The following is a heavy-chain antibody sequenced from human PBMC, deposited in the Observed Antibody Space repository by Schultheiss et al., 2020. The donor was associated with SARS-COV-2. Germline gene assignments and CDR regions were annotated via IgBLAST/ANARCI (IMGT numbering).Heavy chain of an antibody. V-gene: IGHV3-73*01. CDR3: TRNSTSSGWFDP. Sequence: GGSLRLSCVTSGFSFSGSGIYWVRQASGKGLEWVGRIRSKARNYATTYAASVKGRFIISRDESRNTSYLQMNSLKIEDTAVYYCTRNSTSSGWFDPWGQGTLVTVPS. D-gene: IGHD5-18*01. CDR1: GFSFSGSG. J-gene: IGHJ5*02. CDR2: IRSKARNYAT.